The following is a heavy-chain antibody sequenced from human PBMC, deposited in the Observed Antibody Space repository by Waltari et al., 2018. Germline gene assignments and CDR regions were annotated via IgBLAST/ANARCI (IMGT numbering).Heavy chain of an antibody. J-gene: IGHJ3*02. D-gene: IGHD5-12*01. CDR3: ARGEDGDGYLYDDAFDI. CDR1: GGPFSSYA. CDR2: IIPIFGTA. V-gene: IGHV1-69*12. Sequence: QVQLVQSGAEVKKPGSSVKVSCKASGGPFSSYAISGVRQAPGQGLEWMGGIIPIFGTANYAQKFQGRVTITADESTSTAYMELSSLRSEDTAVYYCARGEDGDGYLYDDAFDIWGQGTMVTVSS.